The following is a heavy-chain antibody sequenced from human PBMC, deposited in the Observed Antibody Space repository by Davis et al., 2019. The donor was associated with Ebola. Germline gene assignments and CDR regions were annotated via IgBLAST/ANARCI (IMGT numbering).Heavy chain of an antibody. J-gene: IGHJ4*02. Sequence: ASVKVSCKASGYTFTSDGLCWVRQAPGQGLEWMGWINPHNGNTNYAQNVQGRVIMTSDTATTTAYMEVGSLRSDDTAVYYCARAQFPTTSDHWGQGTLVTVSS. D-gene: IGHD1-1*01. CDR1: GYTFTSDG. CDR2: INPHNGNT. V-gene: IGHV1-18*01. CDR3: ARAQFPTTSDH.